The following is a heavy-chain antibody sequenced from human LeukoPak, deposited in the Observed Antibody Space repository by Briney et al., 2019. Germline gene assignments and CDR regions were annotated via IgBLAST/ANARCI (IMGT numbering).Heavy chain of an antibody. CDR3: ARVVPPTDYGSGSYFWDPYYFDY. V-gene: IGHV3-21*04. Sequence: PGGSLRLSCAASGFTFSNYSMNWVREAPGKGLEWVSSISSSSSYIYYADSVKGRFTICRDNTKNTLYLQMNSLRAEDTAVYYCARVVPPTDYGSGSYFWDPYYFDYWGQGTQVTVSS. J-gene: IGHJ4*02. CDR2: ISSSSSYI. D-gene: IGHD3-10*01. CDR1: GFTFSNYS.